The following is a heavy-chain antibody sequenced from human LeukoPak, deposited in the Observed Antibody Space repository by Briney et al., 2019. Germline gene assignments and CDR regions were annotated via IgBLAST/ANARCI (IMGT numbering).Heavy chain of an antibody. CDR1: GGSIGSYY. J-gene: IGHJ4*01. CDR3: ARVQILPPYTFDY. D-gene: IGHD2-15*01. Sequence: KPSETLSLTCTVSGGSIGSYYWSWIRQPPGRGLEWIGYIYYSGSTNYNPSLKSRVTISVDTSKNQFSLRLSSVTAADTAVYYCARVQILPPYTFDYWGQGTVVTVSS. V-gene: IGHV4-59*01. CDR2: IYYSGST.